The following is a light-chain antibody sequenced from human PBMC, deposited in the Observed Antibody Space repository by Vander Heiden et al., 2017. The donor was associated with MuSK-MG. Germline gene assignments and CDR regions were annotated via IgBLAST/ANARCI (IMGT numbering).Light chain of an antibody. CDR2: AAS. CDR1: QGISSY. J-gene: IGKJ4*01. V-gene: IGKV1-8*01. Sequence: AIRMTQSPSSFSASTGDRVTITCRASQGISSYLAWYQQKPGKAPKLLIYAASTLQSGVPSRFSGSGSGTDFTLTISCLQSEDFVTYYCQQYYSHPPLTFGGGTKVEIK. CDR3: QQYYSHPPLT.